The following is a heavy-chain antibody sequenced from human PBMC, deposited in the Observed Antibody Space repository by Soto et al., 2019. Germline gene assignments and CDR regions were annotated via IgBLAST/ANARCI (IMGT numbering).Heavy chain of an antibody. CDR3: ATDFGGFPREGFDP. CDR1: GYTLTELS. Sequence: ASVKVSCKVSGYTLTELSMHWVRQAPGKGLEWMGCFDPEDGETIYAQKFQGRVTMTEDTSTDTAYMELSSLGSEDTAVYYCATDFGGFPREGFDPWGQGTLVTVSS. J-gene: IGHJ5*02. CDR2: FDPEDGET. V-gene: IGHV1-24*01. D-gene: IGHD3-10*01.